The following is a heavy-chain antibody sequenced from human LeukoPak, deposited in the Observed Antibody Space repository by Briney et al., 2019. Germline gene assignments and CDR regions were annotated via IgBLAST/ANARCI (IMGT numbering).Heavy chain of an antibody. D-gene: IGHD6-13*01. V-gene: IGHV3-11*01. CDR3: ARARAAAGTLYYFDY. CDR2: ISSSGSTI. J-gene: IGHJ4*02. CDR1: GFTFSDYY. Sequence: PGGSLRLSCAASGFTFSDYYMSWIRQAPGKGLEWVSYISSSGSTIYYADSVKGRFTISRDNAKNSLYLQMNSLRAEDTAVYYCARARAAAGTLYYFDYWGQGTLVTVSS.